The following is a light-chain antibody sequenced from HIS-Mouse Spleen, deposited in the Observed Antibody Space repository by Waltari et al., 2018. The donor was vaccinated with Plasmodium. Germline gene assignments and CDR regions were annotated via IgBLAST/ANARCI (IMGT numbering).Light chain of an antibody. V-gene: IGLV2-11*01. J-gene: IGLJ2*01. CDR1: SSYVGGYIY. Sequence: QSALTQPRSVSGSPGQSVTISCTGTSSYVGGYIYFSWYQQHPGKAPKLMIYDVSKRPSGVPDRFSGSKSGNTASLTISGLQAEDEADYYCCSYAGSYTLVFGGGTKLTVL. CDR3: CSYAGSYTLV. CDR2: DVS.